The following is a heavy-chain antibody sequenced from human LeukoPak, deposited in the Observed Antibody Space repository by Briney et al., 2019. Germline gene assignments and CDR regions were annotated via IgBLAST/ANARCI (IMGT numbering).Heavy chain of an antibody. D-gene: IGHD3-10*01. CDR3: ALFWDGSGSFRDY. CDR2: INHSGST. CDR1: GGSFSGYY. Sequence: SETLSLTCAVYGGSFSGYYWSWIRQPPGKGLEWIGEINHSGSTNYNPSLKNRVTISVDTSKNQFSLKLSSVTAADTAVYYCALFWDGSGSFRDYWGQGTLVTVSS. V-gene: IGHV4-34*01. J-gene: IGHJ4*02.